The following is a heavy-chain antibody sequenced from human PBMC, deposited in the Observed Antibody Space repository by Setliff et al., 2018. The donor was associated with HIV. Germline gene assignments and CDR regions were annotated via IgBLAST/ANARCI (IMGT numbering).Heavy chain of an antibody. CDR1: GDSISSSYY. CDR2: IYTSGST. D-gene: IGHD6-13*01. V-gene: IGHV4-4*08. CDR3: ARGYSSSWYDS. Sequence: PSETLSLTCTVSGDSISSSYYWTWIRQPPGKGLEWIGYIYTSGSTNYNPSLKNRVTISVDTSKNQFSLRLSSVTAADTAAYYCARGYSSSWYDSWGQGTLVTVSS. J-gene: IGHJ5*01.